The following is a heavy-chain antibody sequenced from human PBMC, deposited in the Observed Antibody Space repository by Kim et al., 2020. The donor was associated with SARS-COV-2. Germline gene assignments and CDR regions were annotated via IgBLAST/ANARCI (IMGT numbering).Heavy chain of an antibody. Sequence: GGSLRLSCAASGFTFSSYGMHWVRQAPGKGLEWVAVISYDGSNKYYADSVKGRFTISRDNSKNTLYLQMNSLRAEDTAVYYCARTTYSSSPLGPDYWGQG. D-gene: IGHD6-13*01. CDR1: GFTFSSYG. J-gene: IGHJ4*02. V-gene: IGHV3-33*05. CDR3: ARTTYSSSPLGPDY. CDR2: ISYDGSNK.